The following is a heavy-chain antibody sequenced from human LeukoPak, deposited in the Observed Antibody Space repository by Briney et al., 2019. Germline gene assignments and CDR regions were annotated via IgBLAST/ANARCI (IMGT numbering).Heavy chain of an antibody. CDR2: INYSGST. CDR3: ARDVAGLLWFGELLNYYYYMDV. V-gene: IGHV4-39*07. J-gene: IGHJ6*03. D-gene: IGHD3-10*01. CDR1: GGSISSSNYS. Sequence: SETLSLTCTVSGGSISSSNYSWGWLRQPPGMGLEWIGNINYSGSTYYNPSLKSRVTISVDTSKNQFSLKLSSVTAADTAVYYCARDVAGLLWFGELLNYYYYMDVWGKGTTVTISS.